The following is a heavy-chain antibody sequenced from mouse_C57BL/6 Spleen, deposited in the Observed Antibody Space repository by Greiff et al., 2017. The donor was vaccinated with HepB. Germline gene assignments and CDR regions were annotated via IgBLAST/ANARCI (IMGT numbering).Heavy chain of an antibody. V-gene: IGHV7-1*01. CDR3: ARVVDADWYFDV. Sequence: EVNVVESGGGLVQSGRSLRLSCATSGFTFSDFYMEWVRQAPGKGLEWIAASRNKANDYTTEYSASVKGRFIVSRDTSQSILYLQMNALRAEDTAIYYCARVVDADWYFDVWGTGTTVTVSS. CDR1: GFTFSDFY. CDR2: SRNKANDYTT. J-gene: IGHJ1*03.